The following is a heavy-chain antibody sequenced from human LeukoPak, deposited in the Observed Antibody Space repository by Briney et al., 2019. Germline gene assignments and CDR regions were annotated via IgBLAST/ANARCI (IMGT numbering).Heavy chain of an antibody. Sequence: GGSLRLSCAASGFTFSGYAMSWVRQAPGKGLEWVSGISGSGRSTYYADSVKGRFTISRDNSKNTLYLQMNRLRAEDTAVYYCAKDLRGEDHSSWFSDWGQGTLVTISS. V-gene: IGHV3-23*01. J-gene: IGHJ4*02. CDR2: ISGSGRST. CDR1: GFTFSGYA. D-gene: IGHD6-13*01. CDR3: AKDLRGEDHSSWFSD.